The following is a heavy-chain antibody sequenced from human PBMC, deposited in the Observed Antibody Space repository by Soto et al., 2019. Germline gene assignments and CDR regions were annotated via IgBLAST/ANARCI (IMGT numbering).Heavy chain of an antibody. D-gene: IGHD6-13*01. CDR3: ARDVYSSSWYFDY. Sequence: PGGSLRLSCAASGFTFSSCWMHWVRQAPGKGLVWVSRINSDGSSTSYADSVKGRFTISRDNAKNTLYLQMNSLRAEDTAVYYCARDVYSSSWYFDYWGQGTLVTVSS. CDR2: INSDGSST. V-gene: IGHV3-74*01. J-gene: IGHJ4*02. CDR1: GFTFSSCW.